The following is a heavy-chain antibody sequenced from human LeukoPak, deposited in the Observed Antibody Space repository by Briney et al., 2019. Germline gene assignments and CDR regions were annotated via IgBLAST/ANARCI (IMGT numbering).Heavy chain of an antibody. J-gene: IGHJ3*02. Sequence: ASVKVSCKASGYTFAGYYMHWVRQAPGQGLEWMGWINPNSGGTNYAQKFQGRVTMTRDTSISTAYMELSRLRSDDTAVYYCASAEQWLDAFDIWGQGTMVTVSS. CDR2: INPNSGGT. D-gene: IGHD6-19*01. CDR1: GYTFAGYY. CDR3: ASAEQWLDAFDI. V-gene: IGHV1-2*02.